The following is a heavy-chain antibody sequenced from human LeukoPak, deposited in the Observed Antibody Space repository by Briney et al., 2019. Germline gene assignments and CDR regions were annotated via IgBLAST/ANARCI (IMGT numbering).Heavy chain of an antibody. J-gene: IGHJ3*02. CDR1: GGSISSYY. CDR2: IYYNGST. D-gene: IGHD2-21*01. Sequence: TSETLSLTCTVSGGSISSYYCSWIRQPPGKGLEWVGYIYYNGSTNYNPSLKSRVTISVDTSKNQFSLKLSSVTAADTAVYYCARGSSYSPAFDIWGQGTMVTVSS. CDR3: ARGSSYSPAFDI. V-gene: IGHV4-59*01.